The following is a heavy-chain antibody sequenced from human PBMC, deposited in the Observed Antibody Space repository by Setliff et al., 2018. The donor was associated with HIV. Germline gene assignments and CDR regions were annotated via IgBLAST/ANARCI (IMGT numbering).Heavy chain of an antibody. J-gene: IGHJ6*02. V-gene: IGHV4-59*11. D-gene: IGHD2-2*01. CDR2: IYHNGNT. Sequence: SETLSLTCSVSGGSISSHYWSWIRLPPGKGLEWIGTIYHNGNTNYNSSLKSRVAISVDTSKNLFSLKLTSVTPEDTAVYYCARGYCSSNKNNCFAGTGLDVWGQGTTVTVSS. CDR3: ARGYCSSNKNNCFAGTGLDV. CDR1: GGSISSHY.